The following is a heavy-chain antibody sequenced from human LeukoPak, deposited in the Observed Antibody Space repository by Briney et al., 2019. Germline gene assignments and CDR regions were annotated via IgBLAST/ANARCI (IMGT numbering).Heavy chain of an antibody. D-gene: IGHD2-15*01. CDR3: AGPAGGSATPYYFDY. J-gene: IGHJ4*02. CDR1: GFTFRNYA. Sequence: SGGSLRLSCAASGFTFRNYAMHWVRQTPEKGLEWVAVISYDGSNKYYADSVKGRFTISRDNSKDTLYLQMNSLRAEDTAVYYCAGPAGGSATPYYFDYWGQGTLVTVSS. CDR2: ISYDGSNK. V-gene: IGHV3-30*04.